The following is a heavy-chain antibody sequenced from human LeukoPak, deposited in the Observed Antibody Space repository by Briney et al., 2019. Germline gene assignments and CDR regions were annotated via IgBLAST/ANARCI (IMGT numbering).Heavy chain of an antibody. V-gene: IGHV1-2*02. J-gene: IGHJ4*02. CDR1: GYTFTGYY. Sequence: ASVKVSCKASGYTFTGYYMHWVRQAPGQGLEWMGWINPNSGGTNYAQKFQGRVTMTRDTSTSTAYMELSRLRSDDTAVYYCARESGTMIARGGLYWGQGTLVTVSS. CDR3: ARESGTMIARGGLY. CDR2: INPNSGGT. D-gene: IGHD3-22*01.